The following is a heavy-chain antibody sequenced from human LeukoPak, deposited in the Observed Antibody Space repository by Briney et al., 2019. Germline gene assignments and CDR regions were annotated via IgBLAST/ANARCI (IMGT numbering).Heavy chain of an antibody. CDR2: ISYHGNSE. Sequence: PGGSLRLSCVVSGCTLSTHGMHWVGQAPGKGPEWVAMISYHGNSEYYGDSIKGRFTISRDDSKNTLYLQMDSLRVEDTAVYHCAKDWGSSGWYNYFDPWGQGTLVTVSS. J-gene: IGHJ5*02. V-gene: IGHV3-30*18. CDR3: AKDWGSSGWYNYFDP. CDR1: GCTLSTHG. D-gene: IGHD6-19*01.